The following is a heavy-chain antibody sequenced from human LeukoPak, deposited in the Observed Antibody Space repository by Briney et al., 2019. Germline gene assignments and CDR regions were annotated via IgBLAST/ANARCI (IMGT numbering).Heavy chain of an antibody. CDR1: GYTFTGYY. CDR3: AREGIAAAGRRYNWFDP. V-gene: IGHV1-2*02. CDR2: INPNSGGT. Sequence: ASVKVSCKASGYTFTGYYMHWVRQAPGQGLEWMGWINPNSGGTNYAQKFQGRVTMTRDTSISTAYMELSRLRSDDTAVYYCAREGIAAAGRRYNWFDPCGQGTLVTVSS. J-gene: IGHJ5*02. D-gene: IGHD6-13*01.